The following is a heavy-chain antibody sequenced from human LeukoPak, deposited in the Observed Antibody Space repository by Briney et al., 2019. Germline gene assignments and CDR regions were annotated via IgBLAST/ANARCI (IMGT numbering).Heavy chain of an antibody. J-gene: IGHJ5*02. CDR3: AGAYDSTVAGNWFDP. CDR1: GGTFSSYA. Sequence: VASVKVSCKASGGTFSSYAISWVRQAPGQGLEWMGRIIPILGIANYAQKFQGRVTITADKSTSTAYMELSSLRSEDTAVYYCAGAYDSTVAGNWFDPWGQGTLVTVSS. CDR2: IIPILGIA. V-gene: IGHV1-69*04. D-gene: IGHD6-19*01.